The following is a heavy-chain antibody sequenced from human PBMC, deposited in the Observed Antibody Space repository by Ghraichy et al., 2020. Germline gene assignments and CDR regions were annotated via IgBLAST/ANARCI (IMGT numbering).Heavy chain of an antibody. D-gene: IGHD3-10*01. CDR2: IKQDGSEK. CDR3: ARAGYFGSGSFYLTY. CDR1: GFSFSSYS. J-gene: IGHJ4*02. Sequence: GESLNISCAASGFSFSSYSMSWVRQAPLKGLEWVANIKQDGSEKYYVDSVKGRFTISRDNAKNSLFLQMNSLRAEDTAVYYCARAGYFGSGSFYLTYWGQGTLVTVSA. V-gene: IGHV3-7*01.